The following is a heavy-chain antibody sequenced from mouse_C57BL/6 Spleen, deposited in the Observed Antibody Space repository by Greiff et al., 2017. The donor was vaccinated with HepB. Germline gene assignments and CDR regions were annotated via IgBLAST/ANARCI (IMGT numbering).Heavy chain of an antibody. J-gene: IGHJ4*01. V-gene: IGHV1-53*01. CDR3: ARTDYYLGAMDY. D-gene: IGHD2-1*01. Sequence: QVQLQQPGTELVKPGASVKLSCKASGYTFTSYWMHWVKQRPGQGLEWIGNINPSNGGTNYNEKFKSKATLTVDKSTSTAYMQLSSLTSEDSAVYYCARTDYYLGAMDYWGQGTSVTVSS. CDR2: INPSNGGT. CDR1: GYTFTSYW.